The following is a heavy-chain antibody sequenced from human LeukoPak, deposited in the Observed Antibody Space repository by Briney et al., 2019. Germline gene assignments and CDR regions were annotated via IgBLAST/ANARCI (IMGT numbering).Heavy chain of an antibody. J-gene: IGHJ4*02. V-gene: IGHV4-39*01. CDR3: ARQVHSSDRRIPGGFDY. D-gene: IGHD5-18*01. CDR1: GVSISSSNSY. CDR2: INHSGST. Sequence: SETLSLTCTVSGVSISSSNSYWGWIRQSPEKGLEWIGEINHSGSTNYNPSLKSRVTISVDTSKNQFSLKLTSVTAADTAVYYCARQVHSSDRRIPGGFDYWGQGTLVTVSS.